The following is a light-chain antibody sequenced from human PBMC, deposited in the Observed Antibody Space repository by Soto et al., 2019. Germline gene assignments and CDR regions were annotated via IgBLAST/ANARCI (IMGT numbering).Light chain of an antibody. V-gene: IGLV2-14*01. CDR2: EVS. CDR3: SSYTSSSTWV. CDR1: SSDVGAYNY. J-gene: IGLJ3*02. Sequence: QSALTQPASVSGSPGQSITMSCTGTSSDVGAYNYVSWYQQHPGKAPKLMIYEVSNRPSGVSNRFSGSKSGNTASLTISGLQAEDEDDYYCSSYTSSSTWVFGGGTKLTVL.